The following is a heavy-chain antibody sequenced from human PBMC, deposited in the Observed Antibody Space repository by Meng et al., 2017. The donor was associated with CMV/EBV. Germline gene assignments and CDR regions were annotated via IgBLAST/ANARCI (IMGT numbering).Heavy chain of an antibody. CDR3: AREWVVPAAIDWFDP. D-gene: IGHD2-2*01. CDR1: GYTITGYY. CDR2: INPNSGGT. V-gene: IGHV1-2*02. J-gene: IGHJ5*02. Sequence: SGYTITGYYMHWVRQAPGQGLEWMGWINPNSGGTNYAQKFQGRVTMTRDTSISTAYMELSRLRSDDTAVYYCAREWVVPAAIDWFDPWGQGTLVTVSS.